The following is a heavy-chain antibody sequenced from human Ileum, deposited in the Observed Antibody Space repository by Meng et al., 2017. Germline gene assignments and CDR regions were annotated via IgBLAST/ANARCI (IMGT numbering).Heavy chain of an antibody. Sequence: QVQLRGAGPGLVKASQTLSLTCSVSGASMSVVSDLSWVRQSPGKGLEWIGQIDHLGIAYYKPSLKSRVTMSIDQSKSQFSLRLTSVSAADTAVYYCARHGGYYQDFWGQGTLVTVSS. CDR2: IDHLGIA. CDR1: GASMSVVSD. D-gene: IGHD4-23*01. CDR3: ARHGGYYQDF. V-gene: IGHV4-4*02. J-gene: IGHJ4*02.